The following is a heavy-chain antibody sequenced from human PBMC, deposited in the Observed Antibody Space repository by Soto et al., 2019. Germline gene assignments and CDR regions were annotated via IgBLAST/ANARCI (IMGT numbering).Heavy chain of an antibody. Sequence: QVQLQESGPGLVKPSETLSLTCTVSGGSISSYYWTWIRQPPGKGLEWIGFLYNSGSTHYNPSLKSRVTISAATYTNQFSLKLRSVTAADTAVYYCASMGYHYGSGSYPLDYWGQGTLVTVSS. CDR2: LYNSGST. CDR3: ASMGYHYGSGSYPLDY. J-gene: IGHJ4*02. D-gene: IGHD3-10*01. CDR1: GGSISSYY. V-gene: IGHV4-59*08.